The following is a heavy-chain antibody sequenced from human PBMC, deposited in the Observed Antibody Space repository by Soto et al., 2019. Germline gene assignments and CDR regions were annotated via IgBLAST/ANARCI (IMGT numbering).Heavy chain of an antibody. V-gene: IGHV3-23*01. Sequence: EVQLLESGGGLVQPGGSLRLSCAASGFTFSSYAMSWVRQAPGKGLEWVSAISGSGGSTYYADSVKGRFTISRDNSKNTLYLQINSRRAEDTAVYYCAKAATVTTWGYYYYGMDVWGQGNTVTVSS. CDR3: AKAATVTTWGYYYYGMDV. CDR2: ISGSGGST. J-gene: IGHJ6*02. CDR1: GFTFSSYA. D-gene: IGHD4-17*01.